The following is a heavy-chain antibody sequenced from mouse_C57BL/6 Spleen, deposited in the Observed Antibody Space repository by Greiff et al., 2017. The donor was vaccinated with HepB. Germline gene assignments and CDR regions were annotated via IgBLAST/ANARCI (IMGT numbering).Heavy chain of an antibody. D-gene: IGHD1-1*01. V-gene: IGHV1-52*01. CDR3: AREEGYYGSRGPFDY. Sequence: QVQLQQPGAELVRPGSSVKLSCKASGYTFTSYWMHWVKQRPIQGLEWIGNIDPSDSETHYNQKFKDKATLTVDKSSSTAYMQLSSLTSEDSAVYYGAREEGYYGSRGPFDYWGQGTTLTVSS. J-gene: IGHJ2*01. CDR1: GYTFTSYW. CDR2: IDPSDSET.